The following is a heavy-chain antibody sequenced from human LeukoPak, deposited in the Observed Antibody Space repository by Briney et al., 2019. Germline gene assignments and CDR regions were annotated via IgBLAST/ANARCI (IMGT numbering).Heavy chain of an antibody. V-gene: IGHV3-74*01. CDR3: ARTLADAFDI. CDR1: GFTFRSNW. CDR2: INSDGSST. D-gene: IGHD3-16*01. Sequence: GGSLRLSCAASGFTFRSNWMHWVRQPPGKGLVWVSLINSDGSSTTYAGSVRGRFTIPRDNAKNTLYLQMNSLRAEDTAVYYCARTLADAFDIWGQGTIVTVSS. J-gene: IGHJ3*02.